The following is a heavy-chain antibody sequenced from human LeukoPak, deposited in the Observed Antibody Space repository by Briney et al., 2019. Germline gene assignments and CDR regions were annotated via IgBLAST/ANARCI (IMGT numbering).Heavy chain of an antibody. CDR2: MNPNSGNT. D-gene: IGHD6-6*01. V-gene: IGHV1-8*03. Sequence: ASVKVSCKASGYTFTSYDINWVRQATGQGLEWMGWMNPNSGNTGHAQKFQGRVTITRNTSISTAYMELSSLRSEDTAVYYCARSIAARQGVDYWGQGTLVTVSS. CDR3: ARSIAARQGVDY. CDR1: GYTFTSYD. J-gene: IGHJ4*02.